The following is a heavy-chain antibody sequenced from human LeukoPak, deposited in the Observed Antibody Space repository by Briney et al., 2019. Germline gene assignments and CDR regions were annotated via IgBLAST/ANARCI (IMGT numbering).Heavy chain of an antibody. J-gene: IGHJ5*02. CDR1: GGSINSYY. D-gene: IGHD6-13*01. CDR2: IYYSGST. V-gene: IGHV4-59*12. CDR3: ARRNRSSSWYVRWFDP. Sequence: SETLSLTCTVSGGSINSYYWSWIRQPPGKGLEWIGYIYYSGSTNYNPSLKSRVTISVDTSKNQFSLKLSSVTAADTAVYYCARRNRSSSWYVRWFDPWGQGTLVTVSS.